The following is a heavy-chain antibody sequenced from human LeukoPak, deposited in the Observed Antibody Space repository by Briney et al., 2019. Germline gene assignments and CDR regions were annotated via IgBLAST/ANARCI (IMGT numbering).Heavy chain of an antibody. CDR2: IYYSGST. CDR1: GGSISSYY. V-gene: IGHV4-59*01. CDR3: AREVNYYYYMDV. Sequence: SETLSLTCTASGGSISSYYWSWIRQPPGKGLEWIGYIYYSGSTNYNPSLKSRVTISVDTSKNQFSLKLSSVTAADTAVYYCAREVNYYYYMDVWGKGTTVTVSS. J-gene: IGHJ6*03.